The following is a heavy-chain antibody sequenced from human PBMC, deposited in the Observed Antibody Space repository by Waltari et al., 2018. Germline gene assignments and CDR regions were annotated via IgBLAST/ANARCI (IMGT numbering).Heavy chain of an antibody. CDR1: GGSISSGDYY. J-gene: IGHJ4*02. CDR2: SEYRGST. V-gene: IGHV4-30-4*01. Sequence: QVQLQESGPGLVKPSQTLSLTCTVSGGSISSGDYYWSWIRQPPGKGLEWIGYSEYRGSTYSNPSLKSRVTIAVDTSKNQFSLKLSSVTAADTAVYYCARYDFWSGYTADYWGQGTLVTVSS. D-gene: IGHD3-3*01. CDR3: ARYDFWSGYTADY.